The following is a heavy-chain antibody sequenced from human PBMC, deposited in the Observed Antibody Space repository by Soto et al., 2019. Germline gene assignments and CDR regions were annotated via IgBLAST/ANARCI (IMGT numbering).Heavy chain of an antibody. V-gene: IGHV3-23*01. D-gene: IGHD2-15*01. CDR1: GLTFSSYA. Sequence: LSLTCAASGLTFSSYAMSWVRQAPGKGLEWVSAIGGSGDNTYYADSVKGRFTISRDNSKNTLYLQMNSLRAEDTALYYCAKAKGVGLLLSDYEMDVWGQGTTVTVSS. J-gene: IGHJ6*02. CDR3: AKAKGVGLLLSDYEMDV. CDR2: IGGSGDNT.